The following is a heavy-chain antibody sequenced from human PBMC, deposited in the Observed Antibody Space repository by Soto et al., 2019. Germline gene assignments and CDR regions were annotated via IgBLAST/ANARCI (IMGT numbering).Heavy chain of an antibody. Sequence: SAEVSYKASRDTFASLGLRWVRQAPGQGLEWLGWISAYNGNTHYAQKVRDRVTLTTDTSTNTAYMELRSLTSDDTAVYYCARDQESITDRILQYWGQGTRVTVSS. CDR2: ISAYNGNT. V-gene: IGHV1-18*01. CDR3: ARDQESITDRILQY. D-gene: IGHD3-10*01. J-gene: IGHJ4*02. CDR1: RDTFASLG.